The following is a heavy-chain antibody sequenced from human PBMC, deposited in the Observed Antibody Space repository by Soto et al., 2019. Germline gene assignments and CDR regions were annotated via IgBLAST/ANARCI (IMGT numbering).Heavy chain of an antibody. CDR2: ISGSGDFT. Sequence: PGGSLRLSCAASGFTFSNYAISWVRQTPGKGLEWVSVISGSGDFTYYADSVKGRFTISRDNPKNTIYLQMNSLRAEDTAVYYWATRLETYYYDSSGYREYFQHWGQGTLVTVSS. D-gene: IGHD3-22*01. V-gene: IGHV3-23*01. CDR1: GFTFSNYA. J-gene: IGHJ1*01. CDR3: ATRLETYYYDSSGYREYFQH.